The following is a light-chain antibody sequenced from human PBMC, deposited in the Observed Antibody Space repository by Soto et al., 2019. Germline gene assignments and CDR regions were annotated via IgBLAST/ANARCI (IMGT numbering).Light chain of an antibody. CDR3: SSYRTGSRV. J-gene: IGLJ2*01. Sequence: QSALTQPASVSGSPGQSITISCTGTNNDVGAYTYVSWYQQHPGKAPRLIIYEVSERPSGVSNRFSGSKSGNTASLVISGLQAGDEADYYCSSYRTGSRVFGGGTKLTVL. CDR2: EVS. CDR1: NNDVGAYTY. V-gene: IGLV2-14*01.